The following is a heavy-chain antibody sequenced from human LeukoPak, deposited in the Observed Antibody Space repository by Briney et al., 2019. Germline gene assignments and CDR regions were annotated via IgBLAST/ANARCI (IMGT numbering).Heavy chain of an antibody. D-gene: IGHD3-3*01. V-gene: IGHV1-18*01. CDR1: GYTFTSYG. CDR3: ARVLYYDFWSGYSRQPYYFDY. CDR2: ISAYNGNT. Sequence: ASVKVSCKASGYTFTSYGISWVRQAPGQGLEWMGWISAYNGNTNYAQKLQGRVTMTTDTSTSTAYMELRSLRSDDTAVHYCARVLYYDFWSGYSRQPYYFDYWGQGTLVTVSS. J-gene: IGHJ4*02.